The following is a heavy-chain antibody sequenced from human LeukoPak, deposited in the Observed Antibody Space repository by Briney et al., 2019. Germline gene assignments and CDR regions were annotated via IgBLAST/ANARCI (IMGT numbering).Heavy chain of an antibody. CDR2: IYFSGST. CDR1: GGSISSSSYY. V-gene: IGHV4-39*01. CDR3: ARPSHSSSWYGAFDI. J-gene: IGHJ3*02. D-gene: IGHD6-13*01. Sequence: SETLSLTCTVAGGSISSSSYYWGWIRHPPGKGLEWIGSIYFSGSTYYNPSLKSRVTISVDTSKNQFSLKLRSVTAADTAVYYCARPSHSSSWYGAFDIWGQGTMVTVSS.